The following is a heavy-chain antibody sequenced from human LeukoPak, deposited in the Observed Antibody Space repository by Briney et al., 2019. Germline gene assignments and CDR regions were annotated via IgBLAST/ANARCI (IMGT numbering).Heavy chain of an antibody. CDR3: ASSPSGSYSQIDY. V-gene: IGHV4-4*07. J-gene: IGHJ4*02. CDR1: GDSMNTFY. Sequence: PSETLSLTCSVSGDSMNTFYWSWIRQPAGKGLEWIGRIYTSGNTNYNPSLKSRVTISVDTSKNQFSLKMTSVTAADTAVYYCASSPSGSYSQIDYWGQGTLVTVSS. CDR2: IYTSGNT. D-gene: IGHD1-26*01.